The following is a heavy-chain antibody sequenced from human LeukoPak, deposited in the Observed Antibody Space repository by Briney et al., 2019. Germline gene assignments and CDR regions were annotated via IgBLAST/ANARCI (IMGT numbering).Heavy chain of an antibody. CDR2: INPNSGGT. D-gene: IGHD6-6*01. J-gene: IGHJ4*02. CDR3: ARGPYSTSPHFDY. CDR1: GYTFTGYY. Sequence: ASVKVSCKASGYTFTGYYMHWVRQAPGQGLEWMGWINPNSGGTHYAQKFQGRVTMTRDTSISTAYMELSSLRSDDTAIYYCARGPYSTSPHFDYWGQGTLVTVSS. V-gene: IGHV1-2*02.